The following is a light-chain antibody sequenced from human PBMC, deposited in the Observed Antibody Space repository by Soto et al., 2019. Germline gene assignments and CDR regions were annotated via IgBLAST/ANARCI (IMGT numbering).Light chain of an antibody. V-gene: IGKV1-5*01. Sequence: DIQMSQSRSTLSECVGERVTITCRASQGISSWLAWYQQKPGKAPKLLIYDASSLESGVPSRFSGCGSGTEFTLTICSLQPDDFATYCCQQYNSYSRTFGQGTKVDIK. CDR1: QGISSW. CDR3: QQYNSYSRT. J-gene: IGKJ1*01. CDR2: DAS.